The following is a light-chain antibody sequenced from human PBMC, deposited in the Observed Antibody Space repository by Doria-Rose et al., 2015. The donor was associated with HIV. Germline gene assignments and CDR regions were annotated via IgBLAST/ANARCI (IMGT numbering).Light chain of an antibody. CDR3: HQYGTSWT. J-gene: IGKJ1*01. V-gene: IGKV3-20*01. CDR2: DGS. Sequence: EIVLTQSPGTLSLSPGDRATLSCRASQRFSSTYLAWYQQKPGQAPSLLIYDGSTMATGIPDRFSASGSGTDFTLTINRLEPEDFALYYCHQYGTSWTFGQGTKVEI. CDR1: QRFSSTY.